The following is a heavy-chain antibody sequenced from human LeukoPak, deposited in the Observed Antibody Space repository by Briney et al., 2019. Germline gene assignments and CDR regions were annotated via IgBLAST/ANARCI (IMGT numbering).Heavy chain of an antibody. D-gene: IGHD2-2*01. Sequence: GASVKVSCKASGGTFSSYTISWVRQAPGQGLEWMGWMNPNSGNTGYAQKFQGRVTITRNTSISTAYMELSSLRSEDTAVYYCARFGYCSSTSCYGDAFDIWGQGTMVTVSS. CDR1: GGTFSSYT. CDR2: MNPNSGNT. CDR3: ARFGYCSSTSCYGDAFDI. V-gene: IGHV1-8*03. J-gene: IGHJ3*02.